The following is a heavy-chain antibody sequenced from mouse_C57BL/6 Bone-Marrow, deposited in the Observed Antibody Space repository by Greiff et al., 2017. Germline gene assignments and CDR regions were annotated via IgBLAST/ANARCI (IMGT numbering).Heavy chain of an antibody. Sequence: VQLKESEGGLVQPGSSMKLSCTASGFTFSDYYMAWVRQVPEKGLEWVANINYDGSSTYYLDSLKSRFIISRDNAKNILYLQMSSLKSEDTATYYCARDYGSSHYYAMDYWGQGTSVTVSS. J-gene: IGHJ4*01. CDR2: INYDGSST. CDR1: GFTFSDYY. V-gene: IGHV5-16*01. CDR3: ARDYGSSHYYAMDY. D-gene: IGHD1-1*01.